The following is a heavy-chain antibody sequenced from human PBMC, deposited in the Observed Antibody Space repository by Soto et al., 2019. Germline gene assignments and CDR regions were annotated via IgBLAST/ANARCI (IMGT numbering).Heavy chain of an antibody. CDR3: AKPSGGSYPESRVFDS. Sequence: EVQLLESGGGLVQPGGSLRLSCAASGFTFYSSAMSWVRQAPGKGLEWVSAISTTGGNTLYADSVKGRFTIPRDNSKNTLYLQMNSLRAEDTALYYCAKPSGGSYPESRVFDSWGQGTRVTVSS. CDR2: ISTTGGNT. CDR1: GFTFYSSA. V-gene: IGHV3-23*01. J-gene: IGHJ4*02. D-gene: IGHD1-26*01.